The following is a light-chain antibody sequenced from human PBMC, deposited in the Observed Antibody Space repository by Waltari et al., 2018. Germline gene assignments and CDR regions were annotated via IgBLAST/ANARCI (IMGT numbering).Light chain of an antibody. CDR1: SHTIGSNT. Sequence: QSVVTQPPSASGTPGQRVTISCSGSSHTIGSNTVNWSPVLPGTAPRLLIYSNDQRPSGVPDRFSGSKSGTSASLAISGLQSEDEAEYYCATWDDRLTGVLFGGGTKVTVL. CDR3: ATWDDRLTGVL. J-gene: IGLJ2*01. CDR2: SND. V-gene: IGLV1-44*01.